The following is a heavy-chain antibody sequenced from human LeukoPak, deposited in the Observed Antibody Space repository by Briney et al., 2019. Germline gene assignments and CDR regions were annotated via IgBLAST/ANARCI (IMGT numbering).Heavy chain of an antibody. J-gene: IGHJ4*02. V-gene: IGHV4-59*01. D-gene: IGHD6-19*01. CDR3: ARDSGPRFDY. Sequence: SETLSLTCTVSGGSISSYYWSWIRQPPGRGLEWIGYIYYSGSTNYNPSLKSRVTISVDTSKNQFSLKVSSVTAADTAVYYCARDSGPRFDYWGQGTLVTVSS. CDR1: GGSISSYY. CDR2: IYYSGST.